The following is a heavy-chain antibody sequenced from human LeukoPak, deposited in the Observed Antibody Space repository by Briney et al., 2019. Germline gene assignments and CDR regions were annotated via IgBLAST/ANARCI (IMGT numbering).Heavy chain of an antibody. D-gene: IGHD3-22*01. CDR1: DGSFSGYY. Sequence: SETLSLTCAGYDGSFSGYYWSWIRQPPGKGLEWIGEINHSGSTNYNPSLKSRVTISLDTSKNQFSLNLNSVTAADTAVYFCARKDRGDSSGYPTWSQGTLVTVSS. CDR2: INHSGST. J-gene: IGHJ5*02. CDR3: ARKDRGDSSGYPT. V-gene: IGHV4-34*01.